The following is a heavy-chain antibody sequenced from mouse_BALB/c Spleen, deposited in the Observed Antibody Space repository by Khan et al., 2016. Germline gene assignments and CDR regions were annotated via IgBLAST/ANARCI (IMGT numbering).Heavy chain of an antibody. CDR1: GYDFSRYW. CDR2: INPDSSTI. V-gene: IGHV4-1*02. CDR3: TRLYYYGTSDY. Sequence: EVKLLESGGGLVQPGGSLKLSCAASGYDFSRYWMSWVRQAPGKGLEWIGEINPDSSTINYTPSLKDKFIISRDNAKNTLYLQMSKVRSEDTALYYCTRLYYYGTSDYWGQGTTLTVSS. J-gene: IGHJ2*01. D-gene: IGHD1-1*01.